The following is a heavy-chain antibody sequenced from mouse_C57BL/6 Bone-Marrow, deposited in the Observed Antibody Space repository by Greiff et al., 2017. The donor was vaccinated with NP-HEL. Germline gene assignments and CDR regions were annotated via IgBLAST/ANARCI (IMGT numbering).Heavy chain of an antibody. D-gene: IGHD2-1*01. CDR3: ASIYYGKGYAMDY. CDR2: ISDGGSYT. V-gene: IGHV5-4*03. Sequence: EVKVVESGGGLVKPGGSLKLSCAASGFTFSSYAMSWVRQTPEKRLEWVATISDGGSYTYYPDNVKGRFTISRDNAKNNLYLQMSHLKSEDTAMYYCASIYYGKGYAMDYWGQGTSVTVSS. CDR1: GFTFSSYA. J-gene: IGHJ4*01.